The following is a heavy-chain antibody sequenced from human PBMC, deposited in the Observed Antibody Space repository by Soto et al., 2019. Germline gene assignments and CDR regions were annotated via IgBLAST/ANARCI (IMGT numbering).Heavy chain of an antibody. CDR1: GVSITSYY. J-gene: IGHJ4*02. CDR3: ARESGSYDPLDY. D-gene: IGHD1-26*01. CDR2: IYYSGST. V-gene: IGHV4-59*01. Sequence: PSETLSLTCTVSGVSITSYYWSWIRQPPGKGLEWVGYIYYSGSTRYNPSLKGRVTISIDTSKSQFSMKMTSVTAADTAMYYCARESGSYDPLDYWGQGXLVTVSS.